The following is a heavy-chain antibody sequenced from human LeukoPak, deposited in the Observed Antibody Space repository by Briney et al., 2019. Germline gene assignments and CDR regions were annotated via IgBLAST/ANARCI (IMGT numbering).Heavy chain of an antibody. CDR2: IWYDGSNK. D-gene: IGHD5-18*01. Sequence: GGSLRLSCAASGFTFSNYGMHWVRQAPGKGLEWVAVIWYDGSNKYYADSVKGRFTISRDNSKNTLYLQMNSLRAEDTAVYYCATGGSEYRSDWFDSWGQGTLVNVAS. J-gene: IGHJ5*01. V-gene: IGHV3-33*01. CDR1: GFTFSNYG. CDR3: ATGGSEYRSDWFDS.